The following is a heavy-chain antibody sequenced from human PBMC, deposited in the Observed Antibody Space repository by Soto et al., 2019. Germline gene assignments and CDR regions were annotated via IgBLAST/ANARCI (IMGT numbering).Heavy chain of an antibody. D-gene: IGHD3-16*02. CDR2: IYYSGST. Sequence: QVQLQESGPGLVKPSQTLSLTCTVPGGSISSGDYYWSWIRQPPGKGLEWIGYIYYSGSTNYNPSLSSRVTISVDTSENQFSLNLSSVTAADTAVYYCARIVESGYTIDFDLWGRGTLVTVSS. CDR1: GGSISSGDYY. V-gene: IGHV4-30-4*01. CDR3: ARIVESGYTIDFDL. J-gene: IGHJ2*01.